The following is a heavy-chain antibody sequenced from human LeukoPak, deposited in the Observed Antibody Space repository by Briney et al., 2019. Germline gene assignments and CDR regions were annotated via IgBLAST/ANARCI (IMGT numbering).Heavy chain of an antibody. D-gene: IGHD3-22*01. CDR3: IRVTYYYDNSGYFHFDS. CDR2: IRRKAHGGTT. V-gene: IGHV3-49*04. Sequence: PGGSLRLSCTTSGFTFGDYAMSWVRQAPGKGLEWVSFIRRKAHGGTTEYAASVKGRFSSSRDDSKSIAYLQMNSLKTEDTAVYFCIRVTYYYDNSGYFHFDSWGQGSLVTVS. CDR1: GFTFGDYA. J-gene: IGHJ4*02.